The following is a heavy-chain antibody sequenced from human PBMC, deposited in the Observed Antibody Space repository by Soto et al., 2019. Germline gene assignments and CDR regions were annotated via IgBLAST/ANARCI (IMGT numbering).Heavy chain of an antibody. Sequence: EVQLVESGGGLVQPGGSLRLSCAASGFTFSSYSMNWVRQAPGKGLEWVSYISSSSSTIYYADSGKGRFTISRDNAKNQRYLQMNSLRAEDTAVYYGARRGCGYGDYGHIDYWGQGTLVTVSS. CDR2: ISSSSSTI. J-gene: IGHJ4*02. CDR1: GFTFSSYS. D-gene: IGHD4-17*01. V-gene: IGHV3-48*01. CDR3: ARRGCGYGDYGHIDY.